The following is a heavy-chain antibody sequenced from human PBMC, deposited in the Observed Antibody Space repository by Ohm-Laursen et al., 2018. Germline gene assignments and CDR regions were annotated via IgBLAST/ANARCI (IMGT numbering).Heavy chain of an antibody. Sequence: TLSLTCTVSGGSISSSSYYWSWIRQPPGKGLEWIGYIYYSGSTNYNPSLKSRVTISVDTSKNQFSLKLSSVTAADTAVYYCARDLLSPRSSLDAFDIWGQGTMVTVSS. CDR3: ARDLLSPRSSLDAFDI. J-gene: IGHJ3*02. V-gene: IGHV4-61*01. CDR1: GGSISSSSYY. D-gene: IGHD2-15*01. CDR2: IYYSGST.